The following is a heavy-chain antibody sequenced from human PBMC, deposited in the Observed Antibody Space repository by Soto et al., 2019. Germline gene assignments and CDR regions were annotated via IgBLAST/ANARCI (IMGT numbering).Heavy chain of an antibody. CDR1: GFTFSSYA. V-gene: IGHV3-64*01. D-gene: IGHD3-9*01. CDR3: ARDVSYDILTGYFLS. J-gene: IGHJ5*02. Sequence: GGSLRLSCAASGFTFSSYAMHWVRQAPGKGLEYVSAISSNGGSTYYANSVKGRFTISRDNSKNTLYLQMGSLRAEDMAVYYCARDVSYDILTGYFLSWGQGTLVTVSS. CDR2: ISSNGGST.